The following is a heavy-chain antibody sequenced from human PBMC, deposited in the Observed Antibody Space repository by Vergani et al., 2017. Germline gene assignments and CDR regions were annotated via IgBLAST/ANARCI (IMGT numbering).Heavy chain of an antibody. Sequence: EVQLVESGGGLVEPGGSLRLSCSASGFSLRRFWMRWVRQAPAKELEWVAHISPDGSATYYVDSVKGRFTISRDNTKNSLSLQMSGLRVEDTAVYYCVRLPRGYWNFDLWCGGTLITVAS. CDR2: ISPDGSAT. CDR3: VRLPRGYWNFDL. CDR1: GFSLRRFW. J-gene: IGHJ2*01. V-gene: IGHV3-7*01.